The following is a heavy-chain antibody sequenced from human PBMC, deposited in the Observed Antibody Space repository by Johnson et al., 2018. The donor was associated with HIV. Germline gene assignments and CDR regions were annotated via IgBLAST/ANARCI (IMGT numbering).Heavy chain of an antibody. CDR3: ARAPRAFCDGDCYPNAFGI. D-gene: IGHD2-21*02. J-gene: IGHJ3*02. Sequence: VQLVESGGGLVQPGGSLRLSCAASGFTFSSYWMHWVRQAPGKGLVWVSRINSDVSSTSYADSVKGRFTISRDNAKNTLYLQMNSLRAEDTAVYYCARAPRAFCDGDCYPNAFGIWGQGTMVTVSS. CDR1: GFTFSSYW. CDR2: INSDVSST. V-gene: IGHV3-74*01.